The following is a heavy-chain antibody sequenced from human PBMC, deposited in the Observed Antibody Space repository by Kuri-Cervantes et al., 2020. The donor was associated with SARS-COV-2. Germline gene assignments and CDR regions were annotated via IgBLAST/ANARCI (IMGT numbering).Heavy chain of an antibody. Sequence: SETLSLTCAVSGYSISSGYYWGWIRQPPGKGLEWIGSIYHSGSTYYNPSLKSRVTISVDTSKNQFSLKLSSVTAADTAVYYCARYDSYDYYFDYWSQGTLVTVSS. J-gene: IGHJ4*02. D-gene: IGHD5-18*01. CDR1: GYSISSGYY. CDR2: IYHSGST. V-gene: IGHV4-38-2*01. CDR3: ARYDSYDYYFDY.